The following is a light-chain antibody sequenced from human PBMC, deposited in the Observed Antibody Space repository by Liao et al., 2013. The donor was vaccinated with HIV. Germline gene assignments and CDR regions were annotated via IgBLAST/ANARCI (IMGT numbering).Light chain of an antibody. CDR2: QDV. CDR3: QAWDSSTYVV. CDR1: ELGDKY. J-gene: IGLJ2*01. Sequence: SYELTQPPSVSVSPGQTATITCSGDELGDKYASWYQQKPGQSPVLVIYQDVQRPSGIPERFSGFNSGNTATLTISGTQAMDEADYYCQAWDSSTYVVFGGGTKLTVL. V-gene: IGLV3-1*01.